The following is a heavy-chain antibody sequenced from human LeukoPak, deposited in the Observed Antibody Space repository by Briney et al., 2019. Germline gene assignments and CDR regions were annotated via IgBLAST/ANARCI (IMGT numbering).Heavy chain of an antibody. CDR3: ARGMTYYDFWSGYHTDYYYYYMDV. CDR2: IYYSGST. J-gene: IGHJ6*03. D-gene: IGHD3-3*01. Sequence: SETLSLTCTVSGGSISSSSYYWSWIRQPPGKGLEWIGYIYYSGSTNYNPSLKSRVTISVDTSKNQFSLKLSSVTAADTAVYYCARGMTYYDFWSGYHTDYYYYYMDVWGKGTTVTVSS. CDR1: GGSISSSSYY. V-gene: IGHV4-61*01.